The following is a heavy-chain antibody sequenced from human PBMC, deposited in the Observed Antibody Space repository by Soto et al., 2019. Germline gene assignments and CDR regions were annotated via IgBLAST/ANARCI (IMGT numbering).Heavy chain of an antibody. CDR3: ARKGDYYDSSGYYPFDY. CDR2: IYYSGST. V-gene: IGHV4-59*01. Sequence: SETLSLTCTVSGGSISSYYWSWIRRPPGKGLEWIGYIYYSGSTNYNPSLKSRVTISVDTSKNQFSLKLSSVTAADTAVYYCARKGDYYDSSGYYPFDYWGQGTLVTVSS. CDR1: GGSISSYY. D-gene: IGHD3-22*01. J-gene: IGHJ4*02.